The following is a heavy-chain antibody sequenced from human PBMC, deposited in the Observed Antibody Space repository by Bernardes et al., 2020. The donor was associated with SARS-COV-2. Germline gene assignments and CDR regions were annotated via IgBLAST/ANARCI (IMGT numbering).Heavy chain of an antibody. D-gene: IGHD2-15*01. CDR3: ARNQGSGWRSPFDY. CDR1: GDSISSGRYY. J-gene: IGHJ4*02. CDR2: IYTTGNT. V-gene: IGHV4-61*02. Sequence: TLALTCNVSGDSISSGRYYWSWIRQPAGKGLEWLGRIYTTGNTDYNPSLKSRVTISIDTSKKQFSLQMTSVTAADTAVYYCARNQGSGWRSPFDYWGQGTLVTVSS.